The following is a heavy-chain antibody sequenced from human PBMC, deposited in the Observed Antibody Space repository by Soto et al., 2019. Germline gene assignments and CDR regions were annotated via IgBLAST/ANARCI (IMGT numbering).Heavy chain of an antibody. J-gene: IGHJ6*03. V-gene: IGHV4-34*01. CDR3: ARTSIAASYYYYMDV. CDR1: GGSFSGYY. Sequence: SETLSLTCAVYGGSFSGYYWSWIRQPPGKGLEWIGEINHSGSTNYNPSLKSRVTISVDTSKNQFSLKLSSVTAADTAVYYCARTSIAASYYYYMDVWGKGTTVTVSS. D-gene: IGHD6-6*01. CDR2: INHSGST.